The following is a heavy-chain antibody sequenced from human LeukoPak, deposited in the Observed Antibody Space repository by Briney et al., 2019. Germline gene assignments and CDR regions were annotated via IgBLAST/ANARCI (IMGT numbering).Heavy chain of an antibody. J-gene: IGHJ6*03. CDR1: GGSISSSSYY. V-gene: IGHV4-39*07. CDR3: ARDSYYYDSSGSRYYYMDV. Sequence: SETLSLTCTVSGGSISSSSYYWGWIRQPPGKGLEWIGSIYYSGSTYYNPSLNSRVIISVDTSKNQFSLKLSSVTAADTAVYYCARDSYYYDSSGSRYYYMDVWGKGTTVTVSS. D-gene: IGHD3-22*01. CDR2: IYYSGST.